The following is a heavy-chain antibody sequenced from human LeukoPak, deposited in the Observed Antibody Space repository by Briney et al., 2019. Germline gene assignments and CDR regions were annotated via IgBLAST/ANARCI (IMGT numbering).Heavy chain of an antibody. V-gene: IGHV4-59*01. CDR3: ARGSYSYGSAFDI. J-gene: IGHJ3*02. CDR2: IYYSGST. D-gene: IGHD5-18*01. CDR1: GGSISSYY. Sequence: SETLSLTCTVSGGSISSYYWSWIRQPPGKGLEWIGYIYYSGSTNYNPSLKSRVTISVDTSKNQFSLKLSSVTAADTAVYYCARGSYSYGSAFDIWGQGTMVTVSS.